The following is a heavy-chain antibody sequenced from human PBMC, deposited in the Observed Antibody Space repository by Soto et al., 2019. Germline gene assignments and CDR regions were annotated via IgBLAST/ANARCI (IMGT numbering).Heavy chain of an antibody. V-gene: IGHV3-11*01. CDR1: GFTFSNYY. D-gene: IGHD6-19*01. CDR3: ARSYSSGWEFDY. Sequence: QVQLVESGGGLVKPGGSLRLSCGASGFTFSNYYMSWIRQAPGKGLEWVSYISSTGRTIYYADSVKGRFTVSRDNAQNSLSLKLNGLRVEDTAVYYCARSYSSGWEFDYWGQGTQVTVSS. CDR2: ISSTGRTI. J-gene: IGHJ4*02.